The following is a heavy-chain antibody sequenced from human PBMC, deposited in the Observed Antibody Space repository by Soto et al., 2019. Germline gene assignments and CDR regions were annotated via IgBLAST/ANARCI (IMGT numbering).Heavy chain of an antibody. D-gene: IGHD5-18*01. V-gene: IGHV3-23*01. CDR2: ISGSGGST. CDR3: ARGLYSYGYFGY. J-gene: IGHJ4*02. Sequence: EVQLLDSVGGLVQPGGSLRLSCAASGFTFSSYPMTWVRQAPGKGLEWVSSISGSGGSTYYADSVKGRFTISRDNSKNTLYLQMNSLRAEDTAVYYCARGLYSYGYFGYWGQGALVTVSS. CDR1: GFTFSSYP.